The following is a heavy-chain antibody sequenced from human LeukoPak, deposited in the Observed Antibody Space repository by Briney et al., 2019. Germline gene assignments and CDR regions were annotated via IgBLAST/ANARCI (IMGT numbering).Heavy chain of an antibody. J-gene: IGHJ5*02. D-gene: IGHD3-9*01. CDR2: IYYSGST. V-gene: IGHV4-59*01. CDR3: AREFSDYDILTGYYRNNWFDP. Sequence: SETLSLICTVSGGSISSYYWSRIRQPPGKGLEWIGYIYYSGSTNYNPSLKSRVTISVDTSKNQFSLKLSSVTAADTAVYYCAREFSDYDILTGYYRNNWFDPWGQGTLVTVSS. CDR1: GGSISSYY.